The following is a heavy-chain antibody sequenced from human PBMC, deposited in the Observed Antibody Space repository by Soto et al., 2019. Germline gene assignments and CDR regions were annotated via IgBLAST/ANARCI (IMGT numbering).Heavy chain of an antibody. CDR3: VTDLSEGVINKPFDY. V-gene: IGHV3-48*02. CDR2: INSGSSTI. CDR1: GFTFSYYS. D-gene: IGHD3-22*01. J-gene: IGHJ4*02. Sequence: EVQLVEAGGGLVQPRGSLRLSCKASGFTFSYYSLNWVRQGPGKGLEWIAHINSGSSTINYADSVRSRFTISRDDAKDSLYLQMISLRDEDTAIHYCVTDLSEGVINKPFDYWGQGTLVTVSS.